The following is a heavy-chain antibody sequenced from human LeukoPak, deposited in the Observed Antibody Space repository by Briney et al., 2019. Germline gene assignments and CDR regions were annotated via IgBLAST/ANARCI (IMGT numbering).Heavy chain of an antibody. J-gene: IGHJ4*02. CDR3: ARDSWGPDY. CDR2: LRYDGTNE. D-gene: IGHD3-16*01. CDR1: GFTFSNYN. Sequence: PGGSLRLSCAASGFTFSNYNMHWVRQAPGKGLEWVAVLRYDGTNEFYADSVKGRFTISRDNSKATLYLQMNSLRVEDTAIYYCARDSWGPDYWGQGTQVTVSS. V-gene: IGHV3-33*01.